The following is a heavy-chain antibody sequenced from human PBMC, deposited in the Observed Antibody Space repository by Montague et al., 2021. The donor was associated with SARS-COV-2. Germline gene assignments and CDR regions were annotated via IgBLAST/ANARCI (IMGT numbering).Heavy chain of an antibody. J-gene: IGHJ4*02. CDR2: IYYSGST. Sequence: SETLSLTCTVSGGSISSSSYYWGWIRQPPGEGLEWIGSIYYSGSTYYNPSLKSRVTTSVDTSKNQFSLKLSSVTAADTAVYYCAKLLWFRGGFDYWGQGTLVTVSS. D-gene: IGHD3-10*01. V-gene: IGHV4-39*07. CDR3: AKLLWFRGGFDY. CDR1: GGSISSSSYY.